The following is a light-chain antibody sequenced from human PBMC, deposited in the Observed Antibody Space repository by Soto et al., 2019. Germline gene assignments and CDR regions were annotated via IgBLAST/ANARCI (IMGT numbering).Light chain of an antibody. Sequence: DLQMTQSPSSLSASVGDRVTITCRASQSMSSYLNWYQQKPGKAPKLLIYAASSLQSGVPSRFSGIGSGTDFTLTISSLQPEDFATYYCQQSYSTLTFGPGTKVDIK. V-gene: IGKV1-39*01. J-gene: IGKJ3*01. CDR3: QQSYSTLT. CDR1: QSMSSY. CDR2: AAS.